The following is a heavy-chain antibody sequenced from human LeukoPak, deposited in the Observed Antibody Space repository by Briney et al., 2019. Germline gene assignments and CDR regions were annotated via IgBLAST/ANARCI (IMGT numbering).Heavy chain of an antibody. CDR3: ARDRDGYKNNWFDP. CDR2: IIPIFGTA. J-gene: IGHJ5*02. Sequence: ASVKVSCKASGGTFSSYAISWVRQAPGQGLEWMGGIIPIFGTANYAQEFQGRVTITADESTSTAYMELSSLRSEDTAVYYCARDRDGYKNNWFDPWGQGTLVTVSS. D-gene: IGHD5-24*01. CDR1: GGTFSSYA. V-gene: IGHV1-69*13.